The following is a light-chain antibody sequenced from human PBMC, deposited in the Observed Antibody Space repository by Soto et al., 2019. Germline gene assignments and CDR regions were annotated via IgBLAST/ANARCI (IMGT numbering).Light chain of an antibody. Sequence: AIQLTQSPSSLSASVGDRVTITCRASQGISSALAWYQQKPGKAPKLLIYDASSLESGVPSRFSGGGSGTDFTLTISSLQPEAFATYYCQQFNSYPWTFCQGTKVEIK. V-gene: IGKV1-13*02. CDR3: QQFNSYPWT. CDR1: QGISSA. CDR2: DAS. J-gene: IGKJ1*01.